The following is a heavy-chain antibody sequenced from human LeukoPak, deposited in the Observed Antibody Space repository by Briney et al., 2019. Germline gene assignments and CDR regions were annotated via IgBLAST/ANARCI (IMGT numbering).Heavy chain of an antibody. CDR3: AKAAGITMSRIDYFDY. Sequence: GGSLRLSCAASGFTFSSYAMSWVRQAPGKGLEWVSAISGSGGSTYYAGSVKGRFTISRDNSKNTLYLQMNSLRAEDTAVYYCAKAAGITMSRIDYFDYWGQGTLVTVSS. CDR1: GFTFSSYA. D-gene: IGHD3-22*01. V-gene: IGHV3-23*01. J-gene: IGHJ4*02. CDR2: ISGSGGST.